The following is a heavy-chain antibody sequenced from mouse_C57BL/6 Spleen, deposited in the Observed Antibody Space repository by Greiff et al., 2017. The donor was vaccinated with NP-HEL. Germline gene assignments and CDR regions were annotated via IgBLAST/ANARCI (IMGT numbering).Heavy chain of an antibody. CDR3: ARWRLRREGYAMDY. V-gene: IGHV1-26*01. Sequence: EVQLQQSGPELVKPGASVKISCKASGYTFTDYYMNWVKQSHGKSLEWIGDINPNNGGTSYNQKFKGKATLTVDKSSSTAYMELRSLTSEDSAVYYCARWRLRREGYAMDYWGQGTSVTVSS. CDR1: GYTFTDYY. CDR2: INPNNGGT. J-gene: IGHJ4*01. D-gene: IGHD2-4*01.